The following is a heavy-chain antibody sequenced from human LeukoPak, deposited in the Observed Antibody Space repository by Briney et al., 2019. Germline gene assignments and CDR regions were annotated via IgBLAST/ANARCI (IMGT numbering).Heavy chain of an antibody. CDR3: VKITSVTGGDC. Sequence: PGGSLRLSCSASGFTFSAYAMYWVRQAPGKGLEYVSGLSSNGGSSFYADSVKGRFTISRDNSKNTLYLQMSSLRAEDTAVYYCVKITSVTGGDCWGQGTRLTVSS. J-gene: IGHJ4*02. CDR1: GFTFSAYA. D-gene: IGHD1-1*01. CDR2: LSSNGGSS. V-gene: IGHV3-64D*09.